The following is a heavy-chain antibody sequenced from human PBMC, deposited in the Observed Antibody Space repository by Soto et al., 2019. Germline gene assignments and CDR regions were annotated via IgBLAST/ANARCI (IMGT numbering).Heavy chain of an antibody. Sequence: QVQLVQSGAEVKKPGASVKVSCKASGYTFTTYGTSWVRQAPGQGLEWMGWISNYNGNTNYARKVQGRVTMNTDKSTSTTYMELRSLRSDDTAVYYCARGPRYCSTTSCFSGVTWFDPWGQGTLVTVSS. D-gene: IGHD2-2*01. CDR1: GYTFTTYG. J-gene: IGHJ5*02. CDR2: ISNYNGNT. CDR3: ARGPRYCSTTSCFSGVTWFDP. V-gene: IGHV1-18*04.